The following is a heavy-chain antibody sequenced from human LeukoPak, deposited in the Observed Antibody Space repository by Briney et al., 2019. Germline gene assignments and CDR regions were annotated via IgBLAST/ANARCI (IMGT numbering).Heavy chain of an antibody. CDR1: GFTFSSYA. D-gene: IGHD3-10*01. CDR3: AKVSGRIQIWPQPFGDGMDV. CDR2: ISGSGGST. J-gene: IGHJ6*02. V-gene: IGHV3-23*01. Sequence: GGSLRLSCAASGFTFSSYAMSWVRQAPGKGLEWVTAISGSGGSTYYADSVKGRFTISRDNSKNMLYLQMNSLRAEDTAVYYCAKVSGRIQIWPQPFGDGMDVWGQGTTVTVSS.